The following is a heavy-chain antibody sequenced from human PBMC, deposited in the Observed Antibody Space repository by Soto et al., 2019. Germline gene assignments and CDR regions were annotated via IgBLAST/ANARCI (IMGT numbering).Heavy chain of an antibody. J-gene: IGHJ4*02. CDR3: ARDRVTMIVVAPPYYFDY. V-gene: IGHV3-30-3*01. Sequence: QVQLVESGGGVVQPGRSLRLSCAASGFTFSSYAMHWVRQAPGKGLEWVAVISYDGSNKYYADSVKGRFTISRDNSKNTLYLQMNSLRAEDTAVYYCARDRVTMIVVAPPYYFDYWGQGTLVTVSS. D-gene: IGHD3-22*01. CDR1: GFTFSSYA. CDR2: ISYDGSNK.